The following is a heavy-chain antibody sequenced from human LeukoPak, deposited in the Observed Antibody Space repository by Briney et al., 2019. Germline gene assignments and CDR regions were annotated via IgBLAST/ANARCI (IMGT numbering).Heavy chain of an antibody. CDR1: GFTFSSYG. V-gene: IGHV3-23*01. CDR2: ISGSGGST. CDR3: ARGSPEDYDILTGPSNNWFDP. J-gene: IGHJ5*02. D-gene: IGHD3-9*01. Sequence: GGSLRLSCAASGFTFSSYGMSWVRQAPGKGLEWVSAISGSGGSTYYADSVKGRFTISRDNSKNTLYLQMNSLRAEDTAVYYCARGSPEDYDILTGPSNNWFDPWGQGTLVTVSS.